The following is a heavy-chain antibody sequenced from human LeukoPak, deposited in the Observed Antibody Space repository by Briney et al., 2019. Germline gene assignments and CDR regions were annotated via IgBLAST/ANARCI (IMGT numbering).Heavy chain of an antibody. CDR1: GFPFNTYA. V-gene: IGHV3-30*04. J-gene: IGHJ6*02. CDR2: ISYDGRNK. Sequence: GGSLRLSCAASGFPFNTYAMHWVRQAPGKGLEWVAVISYDGRNKYYADSVKGRFTISRDNSKNTLYLEMNSLRAEDTAVYYCAKDLGYYSSYYYGMDVWGQGTTVTVSS. CDR3: AKDLGYYSSYYYGMDV. D-gene: IGHD4-11*01.